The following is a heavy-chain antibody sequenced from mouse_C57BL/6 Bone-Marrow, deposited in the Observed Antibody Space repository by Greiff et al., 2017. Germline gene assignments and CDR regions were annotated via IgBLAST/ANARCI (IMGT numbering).Heavy chain of an antibody. D-gene: IGHD1-1*01. CDR3: ARAIHYYGSSQYYFDY. J-gene: IGHJ2*01. V-gene: IGHV1-82*01. CDR2: IYPGDGDT. CDR1: GYAFSSSW. Sequence: QVQLQQSGPELVKPGASVKISCKASGYAFSSSWMNWVKQRPGQGLEWIGRIYPGDGDTTSNGKFKGKATLTADKSSSPAYMQLSSLTSEDSAVYFCARAIHYYGSSQYYFDYWGQGTTLTVSS.